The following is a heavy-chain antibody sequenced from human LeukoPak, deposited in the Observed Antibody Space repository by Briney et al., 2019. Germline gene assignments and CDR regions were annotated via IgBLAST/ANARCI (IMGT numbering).Heavy chain of an antibody. D-gene: IGHD3-22*01. CDR3: ARVDSTGWFDY. V-gene: IGHV4-61*02. Sequence: PSETLSLTCTVSGGSISSGSYYWSWIRQPAGKGLEWIGRIYTSGSTNYNPSLKSRVTISVDTSKNQFSLKLSSVTAADTAVYYCARVDSTGWFDYWGQGTLVTVSS. CDR1: GGSISSGSYY. J-gene: IGHJ4*02. CDR2: IYTSGST.